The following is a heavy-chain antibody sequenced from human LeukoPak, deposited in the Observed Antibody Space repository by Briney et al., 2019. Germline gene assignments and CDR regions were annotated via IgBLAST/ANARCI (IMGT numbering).Heavy chain of an antibody. CDR1: GFTLSGYL. CDR3: ARSNPNRNALDL. Sequence: GGSLRLSCAASGFTLSGYLMSWVRQAPGRGLEWVANTQKDGNEENYLDSVKGRFTVSRDNAKNLMYLQMNSLRGEDTAVYYCARSNPNRNALDLWGQGTMVTISS. V-gene: IGHV3-7*01. CDR2: TQKDGNEE. D-gene: IGHD1-14*01. J-gene: IGHJ3*01.